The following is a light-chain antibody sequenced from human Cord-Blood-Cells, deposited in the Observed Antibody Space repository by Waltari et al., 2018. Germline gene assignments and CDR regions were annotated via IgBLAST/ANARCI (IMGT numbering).Light chain of an antibody. J-gene: IGLJ3*02. CDR3: CSYAGSYTWV. CDR1: SSDVGGHNI. V-gene: IGLV2-11*01. Sequence: QSALPQPRSVSGSPGQSVTISCTGTSSDVGGHNIVSWYQQHPRKAPKLMIYDVSKRPSGVPDRFSGSKSGNTASLTISGLQAEDEADYYCCSYAGSYTWVFGGGTKLTVL. CDR2: DVS.